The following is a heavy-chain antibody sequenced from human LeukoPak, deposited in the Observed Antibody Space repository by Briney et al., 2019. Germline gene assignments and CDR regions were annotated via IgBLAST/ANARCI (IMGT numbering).Heavy chain of an antibody. J-gene: IGHJ5*02. D-gene: IGHD2-2*01. Sequence: SETLSLTCAVYGGSFSGYYWSWIRQPPGKGLEWIGEINHSGSTNYNPSLKSRVTISVGRSKNQFSLNLTALTDAHRPGCYFANTATSVVVPSVSWLDPGGQGTLVTVSS. CDR1: GGSFSGYY. CDR2: INHSGST. V-gene: IGHV4-34*01. CDR3: ANTATSVVVPSVSWLDP.